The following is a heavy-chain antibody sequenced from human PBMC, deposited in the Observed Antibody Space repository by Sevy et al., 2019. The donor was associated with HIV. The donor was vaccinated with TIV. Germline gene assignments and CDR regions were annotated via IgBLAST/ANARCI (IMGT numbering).Heavy chain of an antibody. J-gene: IGHJ6*02. Sequence: SETLSLTCSVYGGSLSGYYWSWIRQFPGRGLEWIGEVHHSGSTNYNPSFKSRVTMSVDTSKNQFSLNLSSVTAADAAVYYCARIQQVVNYYNYYGLDVWGQGTTVTVSS. D-gene: IGHD6-13*01. CDR1: GGSLSGYY. CDR3: ARIQQVVNYYNYYGLDV. V-gene: IGHV4-34*01. CDR2: VHHSGST.